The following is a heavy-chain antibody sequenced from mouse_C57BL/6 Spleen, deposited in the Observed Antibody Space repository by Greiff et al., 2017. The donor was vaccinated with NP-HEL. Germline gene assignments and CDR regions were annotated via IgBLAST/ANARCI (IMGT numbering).Heavy chain of an antibody. D-gene: IGHD1-1*01. Sequence: VQLQQPGAELVRPGSSVKLSCKASGYTFTSYWMHWVKQRPIQGLEWIGNIDTSDSETHYNQKFKDKATLTVDKSSSTAYMQLSSLTSEDSAVYYCARAYYYGSSYVDYFDYWGQGTTLTVSS. CDR2: IDTSDSET. CDR3: ARAYYYGSSYVDYFDY. V-gene: IGHV1-52*01. CDR1: GYTFTSYW. J-gene: IGHJ2*01.